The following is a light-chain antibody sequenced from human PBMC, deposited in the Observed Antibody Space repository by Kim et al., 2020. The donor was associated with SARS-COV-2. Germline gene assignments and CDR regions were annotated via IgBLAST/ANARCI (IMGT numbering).Light chain of an antibody. V-gene: IGLV3-25*03. CDR3: QSADSSDVV. J-gene: IGLJ2*01. CDR1: ALPKQY. CDR2: KDS. Sequence: VSPGQTARITCSGDALPKQYAYWYQQKPGQAPVLVIYKDSERPSGIPERFSGSSSGTTVTLTISGVQAEDEADYYCQSADSSDVVFGGGTQLTVL.